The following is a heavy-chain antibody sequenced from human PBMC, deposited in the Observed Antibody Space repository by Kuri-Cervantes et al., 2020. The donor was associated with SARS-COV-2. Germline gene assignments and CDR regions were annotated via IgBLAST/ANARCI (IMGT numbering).Heavy chain of an antibody. CDR3: ASSTPFRRLVVISHGGAFDI. D-gene: IGHD3-22*01. V-gene: IGHV1-2*04. CDR2: INPNSGGT. J-gene: IGHJ3*02. CDR1: GYTFTGYY. Sequence: GGSLRLSCKASGYTFTGYYMHWVRQAPGQGLEWMGWINPNSGGTNYAQKFQGWVTMTRDTSISTDYMELSRLRSDDTAVYYCASSTPFRRLVVISHGGAFDIWGQGTMVTVSS.